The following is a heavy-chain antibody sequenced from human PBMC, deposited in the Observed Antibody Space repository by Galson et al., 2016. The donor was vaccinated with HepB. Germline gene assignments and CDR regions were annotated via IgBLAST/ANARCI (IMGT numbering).Heavy chain of an antibody. CDR2: IYYSGRT. J-gene: IGHJ4*02. CDR3: ARHSAGRYGSGWYFFDY. V-gene: IGHV4-39*01. CDR1: GGSISSSSYF. D-gene: IGHD6-19*01. Sequence: SETLSLTCTVSGGSISSSSYFWGWIRQPPGKGLEWVGSIYYSGRTYHNPSLKSRVTISVDTSRNQFSLKVSSGTAADTAVYYCARHSAGRYGSGWYFFDYWGQGTLVTVSS.